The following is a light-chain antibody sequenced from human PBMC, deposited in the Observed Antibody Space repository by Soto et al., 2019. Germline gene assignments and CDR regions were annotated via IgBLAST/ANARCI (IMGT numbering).Light chain of an antibody. CDR3: DT. V-gene: IGKV3-11*01. CDR2: DAS. J-gene: IGKJ2*01. CDR1: QSVSSY. Sequence: EIVLTQSPATLSLSPGERATLSCRASQSVSSYLAWYQQQPGQAPRLLIYDASNRATGIPARFSGSGSGTDFTLTISSLEPEDFAVYYWDTFGQGTKLEIK.